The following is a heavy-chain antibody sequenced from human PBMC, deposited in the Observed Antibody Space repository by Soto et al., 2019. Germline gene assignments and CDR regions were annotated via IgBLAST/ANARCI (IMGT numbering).Heavy chain of an antibody. CDR2: TYYGGSA. Sequence: SGTLSLTFSVSGDSISSYYWSWFRQPPGKGLEWIGYTYYGGSANYNPSLESRVTFSVDASKNQFSLKLSSVTAADTAVYYCARHVAYYYGSGSYDPHRPWFDPWGQGTLVTVSS. V-gene: IGHV4-59*08. CDR1: GDSISSYY. D-gene: IGHD3-10*01. J-gene: IGHJ5*02. CDR3: ARHVAYYYGSGSYDPHRPWFDP.